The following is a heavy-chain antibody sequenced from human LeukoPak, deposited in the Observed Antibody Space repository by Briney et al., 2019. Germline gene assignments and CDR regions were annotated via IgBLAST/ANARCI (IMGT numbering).Heavy chain of an antibody. J-gene: IGHJ4*02. D-gene: IGHD2/OR15-2a*01. CDR2: ISSSSSYI. CDR3: ARTLSLYYFDY. Sequence: GGSLRLSCAASGFTFSSYSMNWVRQAPGKGLEWVSSISSSSSYIYYADSVKGRFTISRDNAKNSLYLQMNSLRAEDTAMYYCARTLSLYYFDYWGQGTLVTVSS. CDR1: GFTFSSYS. V-gene: IGHV3-21*01.